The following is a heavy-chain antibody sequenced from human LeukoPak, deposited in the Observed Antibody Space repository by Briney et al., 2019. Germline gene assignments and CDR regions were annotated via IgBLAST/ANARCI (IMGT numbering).Heavy chain of an antibody. CDR3: ARDPGYEFDY. V-gene: IGHV3-21*01. J-gene: IGHJ4*02. D-gene: IGHD2-15*01. Sequence: GGSLRLSCAASGFTFSRYSMNWVRQAPGKGLEWVSTISSSSTYIYYADSVKGRFTISRDNAKNSLYLQMNSLRAEDTAVYYCARDPGYEFDYRGQGTLVTVSS. CDR2: ISSSSTYI. CDR1: GFTFSRYS.